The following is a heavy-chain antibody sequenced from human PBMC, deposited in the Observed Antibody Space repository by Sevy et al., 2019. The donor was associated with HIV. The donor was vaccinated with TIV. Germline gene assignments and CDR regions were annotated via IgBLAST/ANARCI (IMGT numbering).Heavy chain of an antibody. CDR2: IYYSGST. V-gene: IGHV4-39*01. J-gene: IGHJ5*02. Sequence: SENLSLTCSVSGGSISSSSYYWGWIRQPPGKGLEWIASIYYSGSTNNNPSLRSRVTISGDTSKNQFSLKLSSVTAADTAVYYCARHAHITMIVTWGQGTLVTVSS. D-gene: IGHD3-22*01. CDR1: GGSISSSSYY. CDR3: ARHAHITMIVT.